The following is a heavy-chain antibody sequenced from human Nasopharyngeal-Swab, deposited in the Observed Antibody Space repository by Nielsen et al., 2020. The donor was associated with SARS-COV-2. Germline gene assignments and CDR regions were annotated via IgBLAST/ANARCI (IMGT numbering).Heavy chain of an antibody. CDR2: INHNERT. V-gene: IGHV4-34*01. D-gene: IGHD5-24*01. Sequence: SETLSLTCSVSGGSFNGFYWNWIRQAPGKGLGWIGEINHNERTNYNPSLKSRVTMLVDTSNNQVSLKLSSVTATDTAVYYCARAGRVGDAYTGLDVWGQGTTVTVSS. CDR3: ARAGRVGDAYTGLDV. J-gene: IGHJ6*02. CDR1: GGSFNGFY.